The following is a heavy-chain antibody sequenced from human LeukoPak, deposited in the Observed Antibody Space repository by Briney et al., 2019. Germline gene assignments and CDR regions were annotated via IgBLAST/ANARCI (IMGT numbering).Heavy chain of an antibody. Sequence: PSETLSLTCIVSGYSITSGYYWGWIRQPPGKGLEWIGSIYHSGDTYYSPSLKSRVTISLDTSRNQFFLKLNSVTAADTAVYYCAKSNGYGLVDIWGQGTMVTVSS. D-gene: IGHD3-10*01. CDR2: IYHSGDT. CDR3: AKSNGYGLVDI. V-gene: IGHV4-38-2*02. J-gene: IGHJ3*02. CDR1: GYSITSGYY.